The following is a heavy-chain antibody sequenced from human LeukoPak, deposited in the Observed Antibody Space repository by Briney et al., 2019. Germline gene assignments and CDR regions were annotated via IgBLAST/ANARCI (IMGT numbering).Heavy chain of an antibody. CDR2: ISRSSTYI. CDR3: ARLETTPYYFDY. D-gene: IGHD1-1*01. J-gene: IGHJ4*02. V-gene: IGHV3-21*01. Sequence: PGGSLRLSCAASGLTFSSYNMNWVRQAPGKGLEWVSSISRSSTYISYADSVKGRFTISRDNAKNPLYLQMNSLRAEDTAVYYCARLETTPYYFDYRGQGTLVTVSS. CDR1: GLTFSSYN.